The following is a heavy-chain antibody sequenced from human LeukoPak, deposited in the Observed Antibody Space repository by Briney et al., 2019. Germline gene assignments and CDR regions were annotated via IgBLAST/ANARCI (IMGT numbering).Heavy chain of an antibody. J-gene: IGHJ4*02. D-gene: IGHD3/OR15-3a*01. Sequence: ASVKVSCKASGYTFTSYDVNWVRQATGQGLEWMGWMNPNSGNTGYAQKFQGRVTMTRNTSISTAYMELSSLRSEDTAVYYCARAPQRTGNQWTGYYTPYYFDSWGQGTLVTVSS. CDR1: GYTFTSYD. CDR3: ARAPQRTGNQWTGYYTPYYFDS. CDR2: MNPNSGNT. V-gene: IGHV1-8*01.